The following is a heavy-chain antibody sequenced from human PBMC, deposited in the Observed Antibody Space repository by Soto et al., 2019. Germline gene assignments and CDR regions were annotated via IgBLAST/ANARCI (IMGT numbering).Heavy chain of an antibody. V-gene: IGHV3-30*18. Sequence: GRPQRLSCEASRVAFSTYGMHWVRQEPGRGLEWVAVISDDGTHKYYADSVKGRFTISRDNSENTLYLQMNSLRTEDTAVYYCAKGTTIFGVVISGFGYWGQGTLVTVSS. D-gene: IGHD3-3*01. CDR2: ISDDGTHK. CDR3: AKGTTIFGVVISGFGY. CDR1: RVAFSTYG. J-gene: IGHJ4*02.